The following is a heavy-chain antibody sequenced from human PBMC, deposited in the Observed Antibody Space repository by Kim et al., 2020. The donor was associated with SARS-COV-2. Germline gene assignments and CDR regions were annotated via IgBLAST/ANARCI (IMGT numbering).Heavy chain of an antibody. J-gene: IGHJ6*02. CDR1: GFTFSSYS. CDR2: ISSSSSYI. V-gene: IGHV3-21*01. CDR3: ARDNYGFHLRYYYYGMDV. Sequence: GGSLRLSCAASGFTFSSYSMNWVRQAPGKGLEWVSSISSSSSYIYYADSVKGRFTISRDNAKNSLYLQMNSLRAEDTAVYYCARDNYGFHLRYYYYGMDVWGQGTTVTVSS. D-gene: IGHD3-10*01.